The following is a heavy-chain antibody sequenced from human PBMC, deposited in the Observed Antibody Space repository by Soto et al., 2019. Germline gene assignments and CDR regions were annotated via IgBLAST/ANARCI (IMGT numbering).Heavy chain of an antibody. CDR2: VYYSGST. CDR3: ARGIARGGYDFWSGYSPVSAAYYYYGMDV. CDR1: GGSVSSSSYY. D-gene: IGHD3-3*01. Sequence: SETLSLTCTVSGGSVSSSSYYWGWVRQPPGKGLEWIGSVYYSGSTNYNPSLKSRVTISVDTSKNQFSLKLSSVTAADTAVYYCARGIARGGYDFWSGYSPVSAAYYYYGMDVWGQGTTVTVSS. V-gene: IGHV4-39*07. J-gene: IGHJ6*02.